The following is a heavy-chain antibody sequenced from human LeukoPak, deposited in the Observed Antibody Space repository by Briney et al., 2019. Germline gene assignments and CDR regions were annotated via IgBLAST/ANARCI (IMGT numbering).Heavy chain of an antibody. CDR3: ARAFYPGYYSYMAV. CDR2: IYYSGST. Sequence: SETLSLTCTVSGGSITSSSYYWGWIRQPPGKGLEWIGYIYYSGSTNYNPSLKSRVTISVDTSKNQFSLKLSPVTAADTAVYYCARAFYPGYYSYMAVWGKGTTVTVSS. CDR1: GGSITSSSYY. V-gene: IGHV4-61*05. D-gene: IGHD3-3*02. J-gene: IGHJ6*03.